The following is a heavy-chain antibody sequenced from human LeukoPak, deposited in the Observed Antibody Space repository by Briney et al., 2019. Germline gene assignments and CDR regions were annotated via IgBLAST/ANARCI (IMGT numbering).Heavy chain of an antibody. D-gene: IGHD4-17*01. CDR1: GFTFSSYG. V-gene: IGHV3-30*02. J-gene: IGHJ5*02. CDR3: ALQRERLRAPGGWFDP. Sequence: PGGSLRLSCAASGFTFSSYGMHWVRQAPGTGLEWVAFIRYDGSNKYYADSVKGRFTISRDNSKNTLYLQMNSLRAEDTAVHYCALQRERLRAPGGWFDPWGQRTLVTVSS. CDR2: IRYDGSNK.